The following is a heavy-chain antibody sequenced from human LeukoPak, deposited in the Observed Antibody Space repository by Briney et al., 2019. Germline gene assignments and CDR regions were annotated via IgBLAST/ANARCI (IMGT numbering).Heavy chain of an antibody. V-gene: IGHV3-48*03. J-gene: IGHJ4*02. D-gene: IGHD4-23*01. CDR3: ARERAVVRYFDY. CDR1: GFTFSSYE. Sequence: GGSLRLSCAASGFTFSSYEMNWVRQAPGKGLEWVSYISSSGSTIYYADSVKGRFTISRDNAKNSLYLQMNSLRAEDTAVYYCARERAVVRYFDYWGQGTLVTVSS. CDR2: ISSSGSTI.